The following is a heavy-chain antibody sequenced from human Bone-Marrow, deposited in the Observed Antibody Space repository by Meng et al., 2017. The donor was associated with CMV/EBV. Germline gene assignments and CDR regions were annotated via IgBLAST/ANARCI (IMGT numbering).Heavy chain of an antibody. CDR3: TRLGDADYYDNSGYYN. V-gene: IGHV3-23*01. J-gene: IGHJ4*02. CDR2: ISGSGGST. Sequence: GGSLRLSCAASGFTFSSYAMSWVRQAPGKGLEWVSAISGSGGSTYYADSVKGRFTISRDDSKNTAFLQMNSLKPEDTAVYYCTRLGDADYYDNSGYYNWGRGTLVTVSS. CDR1: GFTFSSYA. D-gene: IGHD3-22*01.